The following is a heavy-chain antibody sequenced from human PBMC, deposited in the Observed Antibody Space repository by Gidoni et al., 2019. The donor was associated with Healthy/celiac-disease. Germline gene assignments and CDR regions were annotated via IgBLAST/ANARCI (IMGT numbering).Heavy chain of an antibody. CDR1: GFTFSSYA. CDR3: ARELGVVAAFDY. Sequence: QVQLVESGGGVVQPGRSLRLSCSAPGFTFSSYAMHWVRQAPGKGLEWVAVISYDGSNKYYADSVKGRFTISRDNSKNTLYLQMNSLRAEDTAVYYCARELGVVAAFDYWGQGTLVTVSS. J-gene: IGHJ4*02. CDR2: ISYDGSNK. D-gene: IGHD2-15*01. V-gene: IGHV3-30*01.